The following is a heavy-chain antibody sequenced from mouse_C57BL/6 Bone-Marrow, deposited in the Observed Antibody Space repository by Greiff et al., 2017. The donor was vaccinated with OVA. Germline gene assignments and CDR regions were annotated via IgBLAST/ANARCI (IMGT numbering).Heavy chain of an antibody. J-gene: IGHJ3*01. V-gene: IGHV5-4*03. Sequence: EVKVVESGGGLVKPGGSLKLSCAASGFTFSSYAMSWVRQTPEKRLEWVATISDGGSYTYYPDNVKGRFTISRDNAKNNLYLQMSHLKSEDTAMYYCARAELAWFAYWGQGTLVTVSA. CDR2: ISDGGSYT. D-gene: IGHD4-1*01. CDR3: ARAELAWFAY. CDR1: GFTFSSYA.